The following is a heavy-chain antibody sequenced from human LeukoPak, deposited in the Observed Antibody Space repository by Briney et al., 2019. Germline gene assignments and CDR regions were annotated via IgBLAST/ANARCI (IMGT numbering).Heavy chain of an antibody. D-gene: IGHD4-17*01. CDR3: ARLMTTVTTVDY. J-gene: IGHJ4*02. CDR1: GYTFTGHY. V-gene: IGHV1-2*02. CDR2: INPNSGGT. Sequence: ASVKVSCKASGYTFTGHYMHWVRQAPGQGLEWMGWINPNSGGTNYAQKFQGRVTMTRDTSISTAYMELSRLRSDDTAVYYCARLMTTVTTVDYWGQGTLVTVSS.